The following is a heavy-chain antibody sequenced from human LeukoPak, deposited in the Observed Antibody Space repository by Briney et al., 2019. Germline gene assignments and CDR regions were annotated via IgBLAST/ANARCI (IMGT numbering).Heavy chain of an antibody. Sequence: PGGSLRLSCATSGFTFSNHDMNWVRQAPGKGLEWVSSITGSSNSIDFADSVKGRFAISRDNSKNTLYLQMNSLRAEDTAVYYCARASQWLVRPYDYWGQGTLVTVSS. CDR3: ARASQWLVRPYDY. V-gene: IGHV3-21*01. J-gene: IGHJ4*02. D-gene: IGHD6-19*01. CDR1: GFTFSNHD. CDR2: ITGSSNSI.